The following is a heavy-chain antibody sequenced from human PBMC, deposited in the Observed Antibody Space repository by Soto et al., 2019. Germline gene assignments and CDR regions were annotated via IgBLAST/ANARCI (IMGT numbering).Heavy chain of an antibody. CDR2: IYYSGST. D-gene: IGHD1-1*01. CDR1: GGSISSYY. CDR3: ARHRSWNKNFDY. J-gene: IGHJ4*02. Sequence: SETLSLTYTVSGGSISSYYWSWIRQPPGKGLEWIGYIYYSGSTNYNPSLKSRVTISVDTSKNQFSLKLSSVTAADTAVYYCARHRSWNKNFDYWGQGTLVTVSS. V-gene: IGHV4-59*08.